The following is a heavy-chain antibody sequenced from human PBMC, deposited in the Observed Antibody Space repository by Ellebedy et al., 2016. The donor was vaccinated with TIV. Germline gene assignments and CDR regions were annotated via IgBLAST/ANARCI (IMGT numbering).Heavy chain of an antibody. D-gene: IGHD2-15*01. CDR2: ISSSSSYI. CDR3: ARDDDCSGGSCRFDY. CDR1: GFTFSSYS. V-gene: IGHV3-21*01. J-gene: IGHJ4*02. Sequence: GESLKISXAASGFTFSSYSMNWVRQAPGKGLEWVSSISSSSSYIYYADSVKGRFTISRDNAKNSLYLQMNSLRAEDTAVYYCARDDDCSGGSCRFDYWGQGTLVTVSS.